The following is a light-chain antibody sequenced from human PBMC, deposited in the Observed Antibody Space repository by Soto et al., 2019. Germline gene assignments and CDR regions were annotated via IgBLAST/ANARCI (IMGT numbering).Light chain of an antibody. Sequence: SYELTQPPSVSVAPGQTARIPCGGNNIGSKGVHWYQQSPGLAPVLVVYDDRDRPSGIPERFSGSNSGNTATLTISRVEAGDEADYYCQVWDSSSDHVVFGGGTQLTV. CDR1: NIGSKG. CDR3: QVWDSSSDHVV. V-gene: IGLV3-21*02. CDR2: DDR. J-gene: IGLJ2*01.